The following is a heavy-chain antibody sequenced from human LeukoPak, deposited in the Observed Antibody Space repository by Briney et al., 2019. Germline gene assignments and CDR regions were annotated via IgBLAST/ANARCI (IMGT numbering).Heavy chain of an antibody. CDR1: GFTFRSYW. Sequence: PGGSLRLSCAASGFTFRSYWMHWVRQAPGKGLVWVSHIDTDGSTATYADSVRGRFTISRDNAKNTLYLQMNSLSAEDTAVYYCARNLYDGGGYYLGLDYWGQGTLVTVSS. J-gene: IGHJ4*02. D-gene: IGHD3-22*01. CDR3: ARNLYDGGGYYLGLDY. V-gene: IGHV3-74*01. CDR2: IDTDGSTA.